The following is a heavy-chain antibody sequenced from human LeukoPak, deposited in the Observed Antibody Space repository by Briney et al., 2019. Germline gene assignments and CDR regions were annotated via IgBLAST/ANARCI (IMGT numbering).Heavy chain of an antibody. CDR3: AREENGFFPYYYYYMDV. V-gene: IGHV3-21*01. Sequence: PGGSLRLSCAASGFTFSSYSMNWVRQAPGKGLEWVSSISSSSSYIYYADSVKGRFTISRDNAKNSLYLQMDSLRAEDTAVYYCAREENGFFPYYYYYMDVWGKGTTVTVSS. D-gene: IGHD2/OR15-2a*01. J-gene: IGHJ6*03. CDR1: GFTFSSYS. CDR2: ISSSSSYI.